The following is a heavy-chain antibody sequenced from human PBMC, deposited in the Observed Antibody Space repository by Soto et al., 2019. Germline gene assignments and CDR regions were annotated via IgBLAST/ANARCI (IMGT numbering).Heavy chain of an antibody. Sequence: LSLTCTVSGGSITNNYWSWIRQSPGKGLEWIGCSYYSGSTSYNPSLRSRVTISIDTSKTQFSLRLRSVTAADTAVYYCARRQNWINLFVKGGQGTLVTVSS. D-gene: IGHD1-1*01. V-gene: IGHV4-59*08. CDR3: ARRQNWINLFVK. CDR2: SYYSGST. J-gene: IGHJ4*02. CDR1: GGSITNNY.